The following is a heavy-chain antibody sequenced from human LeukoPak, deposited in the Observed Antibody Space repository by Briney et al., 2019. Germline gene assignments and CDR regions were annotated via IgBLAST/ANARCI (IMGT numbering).Heavy chain of an antibody. Sequence: GGSLRLSCAASGFTFSNYGMHWVRQAPGKGLEWVAFIRYDGSNKYYADSVKGRFTISRDNSKNTLYVQMNSLRAEDTAVYYCAKDRGLPYHFDHWGQGTLVTVSS. CDR2: IRYDGSNK. V-gene: IGHV3-30*02. CDR3: AKDRGLPYHFDH. CDR1: GFTFSNYG. D-gene: IGHD3-10*01. J-gene: IGHJ4*02.